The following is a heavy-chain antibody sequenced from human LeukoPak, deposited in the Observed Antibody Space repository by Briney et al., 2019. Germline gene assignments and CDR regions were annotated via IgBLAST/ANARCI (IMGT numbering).Heavy chain of an antibody. J-gene: IGHJ2*01. CDR1: GGSISSYY. D-gene: IGHD6-19*01. V-gene: IGHV4-4*07. CDR2: IYTNGST. CDR3: ARQEQWLVRGWYFDL. Sequence: SETLSLTCTVSGGSISSYYWSWIRQPAGKGLEWIGRIYTNGSTNYNPSLKSRVTISVDTSKNQFSLKLSSVTAADTAVYYCARQEQWLVRGWYFDLWGRGTLVTVSS.